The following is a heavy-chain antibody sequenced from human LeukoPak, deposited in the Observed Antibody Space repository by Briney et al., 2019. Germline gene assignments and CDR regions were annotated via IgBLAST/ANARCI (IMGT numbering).Heavy chain of an antibody. J-gene: IGHJ4*02. Sequence: PSETPSLTCTVSGGSISNSGYYWAWIRQPPGKGLEWIGSIHYSGSTYNNPSLKSRVTISVHTSKTQFSLQLNSVTAADTAVYYCARYITAASPFDYWGQGTLVTASS. CDR2: IHYSGST. CDR3: ARYITAASPFDY. V-gene: IGHV4-39*07. D-gene: IGHD6-13*01. CDR1: GGSISNSGYY.